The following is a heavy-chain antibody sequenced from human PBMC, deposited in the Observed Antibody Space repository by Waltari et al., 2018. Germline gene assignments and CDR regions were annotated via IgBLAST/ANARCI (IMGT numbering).Heavy chain of an antibody. Sequence: QVQLVQSGAEVKKPGSSVKVSCKASGGTFSSYAISWVRQAPGQGLEWMGGIIPIFGTANYAQKFQGRVTITADESTSTAYMELSSLRSEDTAVYYCASSKTEAVADQSGFDYWGQGTLVTVSS. CDR1: GGTFSSYA. V-gene: IGHV1-69*01. CDR3: ASSKTEAVADQSGFDY. J-gene: IGHJ4*02. D-gene: IGHD6-19*01. CDR2: IIPIFGTA.